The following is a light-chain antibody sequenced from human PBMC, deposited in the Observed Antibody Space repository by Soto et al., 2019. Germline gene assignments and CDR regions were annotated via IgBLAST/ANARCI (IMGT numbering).Light chain of an antibody. CDR1: HGVSGW. CDR2: TVS. Sequence: IQMTQSPSSVSASVGDTVTLSCQTSHGVSGWLAWYQQKPGKAPTLLIYTVSNLQSGVPSRFSCSRSGTDFSLTITNLQPEDLATYFCQQGKTFPFTYGPGTKVEVK. J-gene: IGKJ3*01. CDR3: QQGKTFPFT. V-gene: IGKV1-12*01.